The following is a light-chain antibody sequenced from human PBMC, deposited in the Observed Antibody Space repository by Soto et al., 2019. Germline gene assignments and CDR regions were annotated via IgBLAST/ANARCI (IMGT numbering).Light chain of an antibody. J-gene: IGKJ1*01. CDR1: RTISSY. CDR2: AAS. CDR3: QQTYNTPWT. V-gene: IGKV1-39*01. Sequence: DIQMTQSPSSLSASVGDRVTITCRASRTISSYLSWYQHKPGKVPNLLIYAASTLQGGVPSRFSGSGSETDFTLTIRSLQPEDFATYYCQQTYNTPWTFGLGTKVEIK.